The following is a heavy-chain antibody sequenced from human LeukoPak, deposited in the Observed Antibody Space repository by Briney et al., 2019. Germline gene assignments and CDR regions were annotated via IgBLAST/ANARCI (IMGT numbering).Heavy chain of an antibody. CDR1: GYTFTNYG. CDR3: ARDRFADSSGQYRGDY. V-gene: IGHV1-18*01. D-gene: IGHD3-22*01. CDR2: ISTYNGNT. J-gene: IGHJ4*02. Sequence: ASVKVSCEASGYTFTNYGISWVRQAPGQGLEWMGWISTYNGNTNYAQKVQGRVTMTTDTSTSTAYMELRSLRSDDTAVYYCARDRFADSSGQYRGDYWGQGTLVTVPS.